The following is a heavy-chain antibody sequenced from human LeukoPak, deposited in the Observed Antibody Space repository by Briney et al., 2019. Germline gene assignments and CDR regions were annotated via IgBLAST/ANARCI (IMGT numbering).Heavy chain of an antibody. CDR1: GYTLTVLS. CDR2: FDPEDGET. J-gene: IGHJ4*02. V-gene: IGHV1-24*01. D-gene: IGHD3-22*01. Sequence: ASVKVSCKVSGYTLTVLSMHWVRQAPGKGLEWMGGFDPEDGETIYAQKFQGRVTMTEDTSTDTAYMELSSLRSEDTAVYYCATGSGYYYDSSGYSLYWGQGTLVTVSS. CDR3: ATGSGYYYDSSGYSLY.